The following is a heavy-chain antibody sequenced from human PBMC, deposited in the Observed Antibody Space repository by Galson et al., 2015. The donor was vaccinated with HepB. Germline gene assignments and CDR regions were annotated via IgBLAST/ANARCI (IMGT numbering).Heavy chain of an antibody. Sequence: PLGLSCAASGFTFRNYWMHWVRQAPGKGLVWVSRINSDGTYITYAASVKGRFTISRDNAKNTLYLQMNSPRAEDTALYYCARTRGAAAGIFDYWGQGSLVTVSS. CDR2: INSDGTYI. CDR3: ARTRGAAAGIFDY. CDR1: GFTFRNYW. D-gene: IGHD6-13*01. J-gene: IGHJ4*02. V-gene: IGHV3-74*01.